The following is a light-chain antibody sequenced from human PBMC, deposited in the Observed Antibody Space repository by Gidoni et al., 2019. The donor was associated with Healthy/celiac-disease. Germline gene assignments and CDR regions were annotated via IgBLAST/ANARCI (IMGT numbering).Light chain of an antibody. CDR3: QAWDSSTAVV. CDR2: QDS. Sequence: SYELTQPPSVSVSPGQTASITCSGDKVGDKYACWYQQQPGQSPVLVIYQDSKRPSGIPERFSGSNSGNTATLTISGTQAMDEADYYGQAWDSSTAVVFGGGTKLTVL. CDR1: KVGDKY. V-gene: IGLV3-1*01. J-gene: IGLJ2*01.